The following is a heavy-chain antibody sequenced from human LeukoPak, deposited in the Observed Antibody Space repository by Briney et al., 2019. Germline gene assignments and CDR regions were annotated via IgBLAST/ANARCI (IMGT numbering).Heavy chain of an antibody. CDR1: GYTFTSYA. V-gene: IGHV1-3*01. Sequence: RASVKVSCKASGYTFTSYAMHWVRQAPGQRLEWMGWSNAGNGNTKYSQKFQGRVTITRDTSASTAYMELSSLRSEDTAVYYCARLYYYGSGSYFNLDYWGQGTLVTVSS. CDR3: ARLYYYGSGSYFNLDY. J-gene: IGHJ4*02. CDR2: SNAGNGNT. D-gene: IGHD3-10*01.